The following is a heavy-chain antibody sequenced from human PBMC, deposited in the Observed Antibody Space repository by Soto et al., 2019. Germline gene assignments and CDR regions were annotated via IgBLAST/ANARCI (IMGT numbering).Heavy chain of an antibody. CDR3: ARVMVAARLYYYYYGMDV. CDR1: GFTFSSYA. Sequence: QVQLVESGGGVVQPGRSLRLSCAASGFTFSSYAMHWVRQAPGKGLEWVAVISYDGSNKYYADSVKGRFTISRDNSKNTLYLQMNSLRAEDTAVYYCARVMVAARLYYYYYGMDVWGQGTTVTVSS. J-gene: IGHJ6*02. D-gene: IGHD6-6*01. CDR2: ISYDGSNK. V-gene: IGHV3-30-3*01.